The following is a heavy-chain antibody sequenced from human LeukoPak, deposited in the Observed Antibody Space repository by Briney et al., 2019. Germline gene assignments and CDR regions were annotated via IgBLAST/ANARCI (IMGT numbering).Heavy chain of an antibody. D-gene: IGHD6-13*01. Sequence: SETLSLTCTVSGGSISSYYWSWIRQPPGKGLEWIGYIYYSGITNFNPSLKSRVTMSMDTSKNQFSLRLNSVTTADTAVYYCARRLAVTGRYYFDYWGQGTLVTVSS. J-gene: IGHJ4*02. V-gene: IGHV4-59*01. CDR3: ARRLAVTGRYYFDY. CDR1: GGSISSYY. CDR2: IYYSGIT.